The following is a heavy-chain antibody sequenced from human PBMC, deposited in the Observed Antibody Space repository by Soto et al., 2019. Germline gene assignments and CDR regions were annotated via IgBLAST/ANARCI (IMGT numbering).Heavy chain of an antibody. CDR1: GVTFSSYA. V-gene: IGHV1-69*01. CDR2: IIPIFGTA. CDR3: SGGYCSTTRCYHRTDY. D-gene: IGHD2-2*01. J-gene: IGHJ4*02. Sequence: QVQLVQSGAEVKKPGSSVKVSCKASGVTFSSYAISWVRQAPGQGLEWMGGIIPIFGTANYAQKFQGRVTITTDESTSTASMELSRMRSEDTAVYYCSGGYCSTTRCYHRTDYWGQGTLVTVSS.